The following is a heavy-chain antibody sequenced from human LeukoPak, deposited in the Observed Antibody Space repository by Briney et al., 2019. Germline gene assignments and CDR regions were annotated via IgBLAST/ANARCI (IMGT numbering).Heavy chain of an antibody. CDR3: ARDHSYSSSSGLFDY. V-gene: IGHV1-18*01. CDR2: ISAYNGNT. CDR1: GYTFTSYG. D-gene: IGHD6-6*01. J-gene: IGHJ4*02. Sequence: GASVKVSCKASGYTFTSYGISWVRQAPGQGLEWMGWISAYNGNTNYAQKFQGRVTMTTDTSTSTAYMELRSLRSDDTAVYHCARDHSYSSSSGLFDYWGQGPMVTASS.